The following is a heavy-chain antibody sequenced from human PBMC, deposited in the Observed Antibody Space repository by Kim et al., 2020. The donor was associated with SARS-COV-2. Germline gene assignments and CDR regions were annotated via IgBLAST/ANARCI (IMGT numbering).Heavy chain of an antibody. CDR1: GYTFTSYG. D-gene: IGHD3-10*01. V-gene: IGHV1-18*01. CDR2: ISAYNGNT. Sequence: ASVKVSCKASGYTFTSYGISWVRQAPGQGLEWMGWISAYNGNTNYAQKLQGRVTMTTDTSTSTAYMELRSLRSDDTAVYYCARSSYGFGESDAFDIWGQGTMVTVSS. CDR3: ARSSYGFGESDAFDI. J-gene: IGHJ3*02.